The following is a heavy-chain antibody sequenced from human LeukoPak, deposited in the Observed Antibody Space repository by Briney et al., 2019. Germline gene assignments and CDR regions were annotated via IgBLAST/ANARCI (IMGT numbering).Heavy chain of an antibody. J-gene: IGHJ4*02. D-gene: IGHD3-10*01. Sequence: GRSLRLSCAASGFTFRDYTMHWVRQAPGKGLEWVAVITYDGSNKFFADSVKGRFTISRDNSKNTLYLQMNSLRDEDTAVYYCARDTPNDFGSAMGPGYFEFWGQGNPVTVSS. CDR3: ARDTPNDFGSAMGPGYFEF. CDR2: ITYDGSNK. V-gene: IGHV3-30-3*01. CDR1: GFTFRDYT.